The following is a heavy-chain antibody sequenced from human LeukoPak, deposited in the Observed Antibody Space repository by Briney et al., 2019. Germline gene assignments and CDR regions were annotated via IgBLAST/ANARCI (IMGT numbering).Heavy chain of an antibody. CDR1: GFTVSSNY. Sequence: PGGSLRLSCAASGFTVSSNYMSWVRQAPGKGLEWVSVIYSGGSTYYADSVKGRFTIYRDNSKNTLYLQMNSLRAEDTAVYYCAKDLWFGELNHYYYYYGMDVWGQGTTVTVSS. D-gene: IGHD3-10*01. J-gene: IGHJ6*02. CDR3: AKDLWFGELNHYYYYYGMDV. V-gene: IGHV3-66*01. CDR2: IYSGGST.